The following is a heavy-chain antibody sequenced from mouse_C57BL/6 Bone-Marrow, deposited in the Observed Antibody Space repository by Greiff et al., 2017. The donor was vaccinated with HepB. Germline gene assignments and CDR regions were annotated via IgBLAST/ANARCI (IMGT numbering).Heavy chain of an antibody. V-gene: IGHV5-6*01. Sequence: ESGGDLVKPGGSLKLSCAASGFTFSSYGMSWVRQTPDKRLEWVATISSGGSYTYYPDSVKGRFTISRDNAKNTLYLQMSSLKSEDTAMYYCERQRYYYGSSWYFDVWGTGTTVTVSS. D-gene: IGHD1-1*01. J-gene: IGHJ1*03. CDR2: ISSGGSYT. CDR1: GFTFSSYG. CDR3: ERQRYYYGSSWYFDV.